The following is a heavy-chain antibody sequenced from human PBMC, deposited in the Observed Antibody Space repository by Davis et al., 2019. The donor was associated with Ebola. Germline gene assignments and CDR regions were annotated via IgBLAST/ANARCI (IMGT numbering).Heavy chain of an antibody. CDR3: ARGVTIAASGTGYAFDM. CDR1: GFTVSNNY. D-gene: IGHD6-25*01. V-gene: IGHV3-66*01. J-gene: IGHJ3*02. Sequence: ESLKISCAASGFTVSNNYMSWVRQAPGKGLEWVSVIYDNDNTYYADSVKGRFIVSRDNSKNMLYVQMHSLRVEDTAVYFCARGVTIAASGTGYAFDMWGQGTMVTV. CDR2: IYDNDNT.